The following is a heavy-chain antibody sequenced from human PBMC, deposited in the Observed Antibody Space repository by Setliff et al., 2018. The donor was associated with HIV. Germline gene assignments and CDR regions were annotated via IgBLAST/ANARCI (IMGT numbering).Heavy chain of an antibody. CDR3: ARLALGIHYHYMDV. V-gene: IGHV5-51*01. Sequence: GESLKISCKGSGYSFSSYWIGWVRQMPGRGLEWMGIIYPGDSHTRYSPSFQGQVTISADKSVNTAYLQWSSLKASDTAMYYCARLALGIHYHYMDVWGKGTTVTVSS. J-gene: IGHJ6*03. CDR2: IYPGDSHT. CDR1: GYSFSSYW. D-gene: IGHD7-27*01.